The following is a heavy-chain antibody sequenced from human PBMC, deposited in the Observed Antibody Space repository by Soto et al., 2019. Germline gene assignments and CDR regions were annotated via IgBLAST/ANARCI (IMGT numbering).Heavy chain of an antibody. CDR1: GFSFSDYY. V-gene: IGHV3-11*01. CDR2: ISSGGTSI. J-gene: IGHJ4*02. CDR3: ARDVGPGSTDY. Sequence: QVQLAESGGGLVKPGGSVRLSCTASGFSFSDYYMSWIRQAPGKGLEWLSYISSGGTSIKYADSVKGRFTISRDNDKNSLYLQIYSLRAEDTAVYYCARDVGPGSTDYWGQGTLVTVSS.